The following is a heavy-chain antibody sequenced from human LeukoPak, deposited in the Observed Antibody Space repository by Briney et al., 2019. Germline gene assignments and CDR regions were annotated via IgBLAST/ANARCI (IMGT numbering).Heavy chain of an antibody. CDR3: ARQKGIAAAGNWFDP. Sequence: SETLSLTCTVSGGSISSSSYYWGWIRQPPGKGLEWIGSIYYSGSTYYNPSLKSRVTISVDTSKNQFSLKLSSVTAADTAVYYCARQKGIAAAGNWFDPWGQGTLVTVSS. D-gene: IGHD6-13*01. J-gene: IGHJ5*02. V-gene: IGHV4-39*01. CDR1: GGSISSSSYY. CDR2: IYYSGST.